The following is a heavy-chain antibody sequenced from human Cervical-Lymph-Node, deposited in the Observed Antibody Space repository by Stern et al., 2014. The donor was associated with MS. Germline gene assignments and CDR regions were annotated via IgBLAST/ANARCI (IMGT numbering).Heavy chain of an antibody. D-gene: IGHD6-19*01. CDR3: ARDREGYSSGWEYYYYYGMDV. CDR1: GFTFSSYS. CDR2: ISSSSSYI. Sequence: MQLVESGGGLVKPGGSLRLSCAASGFTFSSYSMNWVRQAPGKVLEWVSSISSSSSYIYYADSVKGRFTISIDNAKNSLYLQMNSLRAEDTAVYYCARDREGYSSGWEYYYYYGMDVWGQGTTVTVSS. V-gene: IGHV3-21*01. J-gene: IGHJ6*02.